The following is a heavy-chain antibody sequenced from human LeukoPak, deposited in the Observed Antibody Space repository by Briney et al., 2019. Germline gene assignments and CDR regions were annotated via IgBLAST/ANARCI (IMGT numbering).Heavy chain of an antibody. Sequence: PVKVSCTPSGYDFTPFGITWVRQAPGQGLEWMGWISPYNGNTRYVQKLQGRVTMTTDTSTSTAYMELRSLRADDTAVYYCARDGGPRGSSGYYHFDYWGQGTLVTVSS. CDR3: ARDGGPRGSSGYYHFDY. V-gene: IGHV1-18*01. D-gene: IGHD3-22*01. J-gene: IGHJ4*02. CDR2: ISPYNGNT. CDR1: GYDFTPFG.